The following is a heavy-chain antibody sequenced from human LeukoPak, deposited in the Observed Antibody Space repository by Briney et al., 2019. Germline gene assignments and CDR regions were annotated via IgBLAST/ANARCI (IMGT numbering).Heavy chain of an antibody. V-gene: IGHV1-18*01. D-gene: IGHD3-22*01. CDR3: ARGYYYDSSGYYPYWYFDL. CDR1: GGTFSSYA. CDR2: ISAYNGNT. Sequence: ASVKVSCKASGGTFSSYAISWVRQAPGQGLEWMGWISAYNGNTNYAQKLQGRVTMTTDTSTSTAYMELRSLRSDDTAVYYCARGYYYDSSGYYPYWYFDLWGRGTLVTVSS. J-gene: IGHJ2*01.